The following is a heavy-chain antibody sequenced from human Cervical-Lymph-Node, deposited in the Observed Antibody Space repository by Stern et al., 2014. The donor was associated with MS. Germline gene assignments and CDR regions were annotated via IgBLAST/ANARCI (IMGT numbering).Heavy chain of an antibody. J-gene: IGHJ5*02. D-gene: IGHD4-17*01. CDR2: LIPLVGLA. Sequence: QVQLVQSGAEVKKPGSSVNVFCQASGGTFRGYGITWVRQAPGQGLEWMGMLIPLVGLARYAPRFQGRVTIAADKSMTTGYMELSSLTSDDTAVYYCARGDYGDYNWFDPWGLGTLVTVSS. V-gene: IGHV1-69*09. CDR1: GGTFRGYG. CDR3: ARGDYGDYNWFDP.